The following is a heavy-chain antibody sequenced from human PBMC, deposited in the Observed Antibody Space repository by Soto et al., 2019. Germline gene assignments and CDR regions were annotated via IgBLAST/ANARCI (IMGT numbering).Heavy chain of an antibody. J-gene: IGHJ6*02. CDR2: ISYDGSNK. Sequence: QVQLVESGGGVVQPGRSLRLSCAASGFTFSSYAMHWVRQAPGKGLEWVAVISYDGSNKYYADSVKGRVTISRDNSKNTLYLQLNRQRDEDTAVYYCASGRSGSYHHRYGMDVWGQGTTVTVSS. CDR1: GFTFSSYA. V-gene: IGHV3-30-3*01. CDR3: ASGRSGSYHHRYGMDV. D-gene: IGHD1-26*01.